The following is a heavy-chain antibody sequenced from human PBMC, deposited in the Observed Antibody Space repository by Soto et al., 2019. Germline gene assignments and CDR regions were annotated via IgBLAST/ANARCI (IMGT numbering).Heavy chain of an antibody. V-gene: IGHV3-30*18. J-gene: IGHJ6*02. CDR3: AKDRRYYYDFETHYGLDV. CDR2: ITYDAEYQ. Sequence: QEHLVESGGGVVQPGGSLRLSCAASGFNFRDYNMFWVRQAPGKGLEWVALITYDAEYQYYGDSVKGRFTISRDNARNTLYLQLTSLRLEDTAVYYCAKDRRYYYDFETHYGLDVCGQGTTVRVSS. CDR1: GFNFRDYN. D-gene: IGHD3-16*01.